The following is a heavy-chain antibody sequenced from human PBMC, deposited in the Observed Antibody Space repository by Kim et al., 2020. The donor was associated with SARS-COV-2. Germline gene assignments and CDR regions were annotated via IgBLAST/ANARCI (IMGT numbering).Heavy chain of an antibody. V-gene: IGHV4-34*01. CDR2: INHSAST. CDR3: ARLTRKKGVGQPSANYYYYCGMDG. D-gene: IGHD3-16*01. CDR1: GGSFSGYY. J-gene: IGHJ6*01. Sequence: SETLSLTCAVYGGSFSGYYWSWIRQPPGKGLEWIGEINHSASTNYNPSLKSRVTISVDTSKNQFSLKLSSVTAADTAVYYCARLTRKKGVGQPSANYYYYCGMDGWGQGTTVPVSS.